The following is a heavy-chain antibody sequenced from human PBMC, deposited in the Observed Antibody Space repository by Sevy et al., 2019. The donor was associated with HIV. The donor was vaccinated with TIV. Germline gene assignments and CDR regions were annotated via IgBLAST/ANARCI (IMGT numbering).Heavy chain of an antibody. V-gene: IGHV3-7*01. CDR2: IKQDGSEK. CDR1: GFTFSSYW. D-gene: IGHD2-15*01. J-gene: IGHJ6*02. CDR3: ARDPLIVASDNYYYGMDV. Sequence: GGSLRLSCAASGFTFSSYWMSWVRQAPGKGLEWVANIKQDGSEKYYVDSLKGRFTISRDNAKNSLYLQMNSLRAEDTAVYYCARDPLIVASDNYYYGMDVWGQGTTVTVSS.